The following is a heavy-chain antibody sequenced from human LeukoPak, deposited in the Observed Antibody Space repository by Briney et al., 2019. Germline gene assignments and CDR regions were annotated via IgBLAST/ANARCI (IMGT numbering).Heavy chain of an antibody. CDR2: ISAYNGNT. CDR3: AREREYYDILTGYYDY. CDR1: GYTFTSYG. D-gene: IGHD3-9*01. V-gene: IGHV1-18*01. J-gene: IGHJ4*02. Sequence: ASVKVSCKASGYTFTSYGISWVRQAPGQGLEWMGWISAYNGNTNYAQKLQGRVTMTTDTSTSTAYMELRSLRSDDTAAYYCAREREYYDILTGYYDYWGQGTLVTVSS.